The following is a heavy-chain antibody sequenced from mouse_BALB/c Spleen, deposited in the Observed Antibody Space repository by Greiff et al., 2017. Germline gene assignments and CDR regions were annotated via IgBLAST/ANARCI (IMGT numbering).Heavy chain of an antibody. J-gene: IGHJ2*01. D-gene: IGHD6-5*01. Sequence: EVQLQESGGGLVQPGGSLKLSCAASGFTFSSYGMSWVRQTPDKRLELVATINSNGGSTYYPDSVKGRFTISRDNAKNTLYLQMSSLKSEDTAMYYCAREGSYADYWGQGTTLTVSS. V-gene: IGHV5-6-3*01. CDR3: AREGSYADY. CDR2: INSNGGST. CDR1: GFTFSSYG.